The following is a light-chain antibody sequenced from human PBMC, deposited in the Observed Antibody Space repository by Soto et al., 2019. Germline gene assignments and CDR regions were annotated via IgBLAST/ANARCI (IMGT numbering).Light chain of an antibody. CDR2: EVN. V-gene: IGLV2-14*01. Sequence: QSVLTQPASVSASPGQSITISCTATGSDVGYFKYVSWYQQQTGKAPKLIIYEVNKRPSGISNRFSGSKSGTTASLTISGLQTEDEAYYYCGSFIHVWVFGGGTKLTVL. J-gene: IGLJ3*02. CDR3: GSFIHVWV. CDR1: GSDVGYFKY.